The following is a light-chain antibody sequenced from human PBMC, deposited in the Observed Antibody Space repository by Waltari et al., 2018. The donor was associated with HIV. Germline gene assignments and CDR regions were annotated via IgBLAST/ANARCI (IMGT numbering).Light chain of an antibody. CDR1: SSNIGSNY. CDR2: RNN. CDR3: AAWDDSLL. V-gene: IGLV1-47*01. J-gene: IGLJ2*01. Sequence: QSVLTQPPSASGTPGQRVTISCSGSSSNIGSNYVYWYQHLPGTAPQLLIYRNNQRPSGGPDRFSGSKSGTSAALAISGLRSEDEADYYCAAWDDSLLFGGGTKLTVL.